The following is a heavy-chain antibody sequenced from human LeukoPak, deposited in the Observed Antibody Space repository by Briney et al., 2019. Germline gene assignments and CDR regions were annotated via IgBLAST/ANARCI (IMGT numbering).Heavy chain of an antibody. J-gene: IGHJ4*02. CDR2: INPNSGGT. Sequence: ASVTVSFKASGYTFTVYYMHWVRQAPGQGLEWMGWINPNSGGTDYAQKFQGRVTMTRDTSISTAYMELSRLRSDDTAVYYCARDLGRGGDYWGQGTLVTVSS. V-gene: IGHV1-2*02. D-gene: IGHD7-27*01. CDR1: GYTFTVYY. CDR3: ARDLGRGGDY.